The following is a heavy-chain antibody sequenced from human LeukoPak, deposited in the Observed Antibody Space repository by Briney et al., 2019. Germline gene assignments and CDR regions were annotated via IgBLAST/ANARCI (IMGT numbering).Heavy chain of an antibody. V-gene: IGHV5-51*01. CDR3: ATSAVRGVIIYDY. CDR2: IYPGDSDT. J-gene: IGHJ4*02. D-gene: IGHD3-10*01. Sequence: GESLKISCKGSGYSFTSYWIGWARQMPGKGLEWMGIIYPGDSDTRYSPSFQGQVTISADKSISTAYLQWSSLKASDTAMYYCATSAVRGVIIYDYWGQGTLVTVSS. CDR1: GYSFTSYW.